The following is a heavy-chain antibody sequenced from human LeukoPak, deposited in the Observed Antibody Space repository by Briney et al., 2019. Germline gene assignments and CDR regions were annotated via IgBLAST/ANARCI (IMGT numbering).Heavy chain of an antibody. CDR2: IIPIFGTA. J-gene: IGHJ4*02. V-gene: IGHV1-69*13. CDR1: GGTFSSYA. Sequence: ASVKVSCKASGGTFSSYAISWVRQAPGQGLEWMGGIIPIFGTANYAQKFQGRVTITAGESTSTAYMELSSLRSEDTAVYYCARDNGEALDYWGQGTLVTVSS. D-gene: IGHD4-17*01. CDR3: ARDNGEALDY.